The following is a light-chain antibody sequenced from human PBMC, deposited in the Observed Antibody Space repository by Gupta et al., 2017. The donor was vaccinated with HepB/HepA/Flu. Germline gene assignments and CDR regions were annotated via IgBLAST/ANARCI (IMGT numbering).Light chain of an antibody. CDR3: DSRDSSGIHWV. CDR2: GKD. V-gene: IGLV3-19*01. J-gene: IGLJ3*02. CDR1: CLRSDY. Sequence: SSELTQDPDVSVALGQTVRITCHGDCLRSDYANWYQQKPGQAPLLVIFGKDNRPSGIPDRFSGSSSGNTASLTITGAQAEDEADYYCDSRDSSGIHWVFGGGTKLTVL.